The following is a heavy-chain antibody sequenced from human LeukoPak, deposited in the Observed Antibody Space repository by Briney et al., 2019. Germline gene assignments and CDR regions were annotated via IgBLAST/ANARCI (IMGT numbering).Heavy chain of an antibody. CDR3: ARGPLLPDDAFDI. CDR2: IKQDGSEK. D-gene: IGHD2-15*01. Sequence: GGSLRLSCAASGFTFSSYWMSWVRQAPGKGLEWVANIKQDGSEKYYVDSVKGRFTISRDNAKNSLYLQMNSLRAEDTAVYYCARGPLLPDDAFDIWGQGTMVTVSS. V-gene: IGHV3-7*01. J-gene: IGHJ3*02. CDR1: GFTFSSYW.